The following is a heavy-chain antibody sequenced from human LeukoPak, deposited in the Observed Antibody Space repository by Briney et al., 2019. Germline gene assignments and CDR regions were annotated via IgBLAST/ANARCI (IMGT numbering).Heavy chain of an antibody. D-gene: IGHD2-2*01. CDR3: AKRGPDGAAARLGAFDI. V-gene: IGHV3-23*01. Sequence: GGSLRLSCAASGFTFSSYAMSWVRQAPGKGLEWVSAISGSGGSTYYADSVKGRFTISRDNSKNTLYLQMNSLRAEDTAVYYCAKRGPDGAAARLGAFDIWGQGTMVTVSS. CDR1: GFTFSSYA. J-gene: IGHJ3*02. CDR2: ISGSGGST.